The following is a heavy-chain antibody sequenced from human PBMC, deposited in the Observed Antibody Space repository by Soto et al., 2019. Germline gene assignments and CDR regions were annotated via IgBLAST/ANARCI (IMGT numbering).Heavy chain of an antibody. CDR2: IYHSGST. J-gene: IGHJ5*02. Sequence: QVQLQESGPGLVKPSGTLSLTCAVSGGSISSSNWWSWVRQPPGKGLEWIGEIYHSGSTNYNPSLKSRVTISXXKXRXXFALKLSSVTAADTAVYYCARDGALVSSSWYWFDPWGQGTLVTVSS. CDR1: GGSISSSNW. V-gene: IGHV4-4*02. D-gene: IGHD6-13*01. CDR3: ARDGALVSSSWYWFDP.